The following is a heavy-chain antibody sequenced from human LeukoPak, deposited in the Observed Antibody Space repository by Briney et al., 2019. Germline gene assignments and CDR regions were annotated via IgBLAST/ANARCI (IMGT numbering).Heavy chain of an antibody. CDR1: GGSISSYY. Sequence: SETLSLTCTVSGGSISSYYWSWIRQPPGKGLEWIGYIYYSGSTYYNPSLKSRVTISVDTSKNQFSLKLSSVTAADTAVYYCAGFVSAVYYYYYYMDVWGKGTTVTVSS. CDR2: IYYSGST. CDR3: AGFVSAVYYYYYYMDV. J-gene: IGHJ6*03. V-gene: IGHV4-59*06. D-gene: IGHD2/OR15-2a*01.